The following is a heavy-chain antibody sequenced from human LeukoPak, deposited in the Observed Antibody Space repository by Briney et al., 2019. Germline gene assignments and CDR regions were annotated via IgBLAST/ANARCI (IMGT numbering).Heavy chain of an antibody. D-gene: IGHD3/OR15-3a*01. V-gene: IGHV1-8*01. CDR3: ARALSWTTASHYYMDV. Sequence: ASVKVSCKASGYTFTSYDINWVRQATGQGLEWMGWMNPNSGNTGYAQKFQGRVTMTKNTSITTAYMELSSLRSEDTAVYYCARALSWTTASHYYMDVWGKGTTVTVSS. CDR1: GYTFTSYD. J-gene: IGHJ6*03. CDR2: MNPNSGNT.